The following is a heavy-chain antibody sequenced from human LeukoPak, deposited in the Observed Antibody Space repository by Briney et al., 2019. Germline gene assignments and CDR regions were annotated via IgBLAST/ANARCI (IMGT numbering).Heavy chain of an antibody. V-gene: IGHV3-23*01. J-gene: IGHJ6*02. CDR1: GFTFSSYA. CDR3: AKDSSSWYYYGMDV. D-gene: IGHD6-13*01. Sequence: GGSLRLSCAASGFTFSSYAMSWVRQAPGKGLEWVSAISGSGGSTYHADSVKGRFTISRDNSKNTLYLQMNSLRAEDTAVYYCAKDSSSWYYYGMDVWGQGTTVTVSS. CDR2: ISGSGGST.